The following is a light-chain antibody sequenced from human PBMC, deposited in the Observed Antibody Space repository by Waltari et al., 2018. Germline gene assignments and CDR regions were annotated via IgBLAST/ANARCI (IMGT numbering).Light chain of an antibody. J-gene: IGLJ3*02. Sequence: QSALTQPASVSGSPGQSITSSCTGTRSDVGGFEYVSWYQQHPGTAPKLVIFEVTYRPSGVSNRFSGSKSGNTASLTISGLQTEDEADYYCTSYTSTNTVVFGGGTKVTVL. CDR3: TSYTSTNTVV. CDR2: EVT. V-gene: IGLV2-14*01. CDR1: RSDVGGFEY.